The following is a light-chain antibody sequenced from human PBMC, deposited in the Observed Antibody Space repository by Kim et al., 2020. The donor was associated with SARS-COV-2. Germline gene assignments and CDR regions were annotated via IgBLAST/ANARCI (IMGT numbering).Light chain of an antibody. CDR2: SEN. V-gene: IGLV1-44*01. J-gene: IGLJ2*01. CDR3: AAWDDDLSGVV. Sequence: GHRVSMSCSGSFTKIGSNTVNWYQQLPGTAPKLLIDSENKRPSGVPDRFSGSKSGTSSSLAISELQSEDEADYYCAAWDDDLSGVVFGGGTQLTVL. CDR1: FTKIGSNT.